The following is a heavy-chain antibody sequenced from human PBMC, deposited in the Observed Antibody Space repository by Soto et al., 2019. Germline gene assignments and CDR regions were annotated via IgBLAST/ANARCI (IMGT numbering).Heavy chain of an antibody. CDR1: GFTFSSYA. Sequence: EVQLLESGGGLVQPGGSLRLSCAASGFTFSSYAMSWVRQAPGKGLEWVSAISGSGGSTYYADSVKGRFTISRDNSKNTLYRQMHSLRAEDTAVYYCAKDSELVAIFDYWGQGTLVTVSS. J-gene: IGHJ4*02. D-gene: IGHD6-6*01. V-gene: IGHV3-23*01. CDR2: ISGSGGST. CDR3: AKDSELVAIFDY.